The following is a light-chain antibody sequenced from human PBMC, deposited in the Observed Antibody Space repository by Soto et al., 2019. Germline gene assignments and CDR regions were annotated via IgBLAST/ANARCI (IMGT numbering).Light chain of an antibody. Sequence: QSALTQPASVSGSPGQSITISCTGTSSDVGGYNYVSWYQQHPDKAPKLIIYDVSNRPSGVSNRFSGSKSGNTASLTISVLQDEDEADYYCSSYTSISTLVFGGGTKLTVL. J-gene: IGLJ2*01. V-gene: IGLV2-14*01. CDR3: SSYTSISTLV. CDR1: SSDVGGYNY. CDR2: DVS.